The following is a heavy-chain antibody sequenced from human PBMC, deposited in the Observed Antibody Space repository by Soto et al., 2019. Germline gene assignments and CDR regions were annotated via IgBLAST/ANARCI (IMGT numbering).Heavy chain of an antibody. CDR1: GYTFTDYA. V-gene: IGHV1-18*01. Sequence: QVQLVQSGVEVKKPGASVKVSCKASGYTFTDYAISWVRQAPGRGLEWMGWVNTYNGNPNYAQIFQGRVTMTTDTSTDTAYMELRSLKSDDSAVYYCARDSQYITSCLRFDSWGQGTLVTVSS. CDR3: ARDSQYITSCLRFDS. CDR2: VNTYNGNP. D-gene: IGHD6-13*01. J-gene: IGHJ4*02.